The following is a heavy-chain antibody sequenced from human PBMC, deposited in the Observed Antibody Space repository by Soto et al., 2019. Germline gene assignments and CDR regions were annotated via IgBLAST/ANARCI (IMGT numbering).Heavy chain of an antibody. CDR1: GDTFNNYA. CDR2: IVPIFGTT. J-gene: IGHJ5*01. CDR3: AREVVPVTTLGWFDS. Sequence: ASVKVSCKASGDTFNNYAISWMRQTPGRGLEWLGEIVPIFGTTNYPQEFQGRVTITADTSTSTAYMELSRLISEDTAIYYCAREVVPVTTLGWFDSWGQGTLVTVSS. V-gene: IGHV1-69*06. D-gene: IGHD3-16*01.